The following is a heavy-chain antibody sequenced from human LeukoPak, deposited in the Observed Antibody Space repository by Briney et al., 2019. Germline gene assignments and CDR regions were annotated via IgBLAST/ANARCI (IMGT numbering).Heavy chain of an antibody. CDR2: FYSVGTT. Sequence: GSLRLSCAASGFTVSSTYMTWVRQAPGKGLEWVSLFYSVGTTYHADSVKGRFTISRDNSKNTLYLQMNSLRVGDTAVYYCARAPPGYCSGGSCYPFDYWGQGTLVTVSS. D-gene: IGHD2-15*01. V-gene: IGHV3-66*02. J-gene: IGHJ4*02. CDR1: GFTVSSTY. CDR3: ARAPPGYCSGGSCYPFDY.